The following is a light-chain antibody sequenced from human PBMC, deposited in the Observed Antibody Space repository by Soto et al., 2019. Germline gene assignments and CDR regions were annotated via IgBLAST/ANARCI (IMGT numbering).Light chain of an antibody. CDR2: GAS. Sequence: DIQMTQSPSAMSASVGDRVTITCRASQGIDMYLAWFQQKPGKVPERLIYGASSLQSGVPSRFSGSGSGTEFTLTISSLQPEDFATYYCLQFSTYPRTFGQGTRVEIK. CDR3: LQFSTYPRT. CDR1: QGIDMY. V-gene: IGKV1-17*03. J-gene: IGKJ1*01.